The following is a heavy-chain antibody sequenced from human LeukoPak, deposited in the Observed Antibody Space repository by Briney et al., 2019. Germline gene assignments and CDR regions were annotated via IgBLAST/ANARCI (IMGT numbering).Heavy chain of an antibody. V-gene: IGHV3-74*01. CDR2: INADGSTT. CDR1: GFTFGNSW. D-gene: IGHD1-14*01. Sequence: GGSLRLSCAASGFTFGNSWVHWVRQAPGKGLVWVSLINADGSTTTYADSVKGRFTISRDNARNTVSLQMNSLTIGDTAVYYCVVVVEPPDSDGFDVWGQGTMITVSS. CDR3: VVVVEPPDSDGFDV. J-gene: IGHJ3*01.